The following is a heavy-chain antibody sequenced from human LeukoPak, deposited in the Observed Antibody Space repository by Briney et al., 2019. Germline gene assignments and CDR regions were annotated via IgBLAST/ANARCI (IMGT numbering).Heavy chain of an antibody. CDR1: GXSISSYY. V-gene: IGHV4-59*01. CDR3: ARSLQYNNNNYFYYGMDV. D-gene: IGHD3-10*01. CDR2: FYYSGST. Sequence: SETLSLTCTVSGXSISSYYWNWIRQPPGEGLEWIGYFYYSGSTNYNPSLKSRVTISVDTSKNQFSLQLNSVTAADTAVYYCARSLQYNNNNYFYYGMDVWGQGTTVTVSS. J-gene: IGHJ6*02.